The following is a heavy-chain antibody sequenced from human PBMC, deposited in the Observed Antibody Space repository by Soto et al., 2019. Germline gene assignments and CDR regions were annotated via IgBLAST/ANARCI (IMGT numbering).Heavy chain of an antibody. CDR1: GYTFTGYY. CDR2: INPISGGT. CDR3: ATSRVRIAVAGETEYYFDS. V-gene: IGHV1-2*04. D-gene: IGHD6-19*01. Sequence: ASVKVSCKASGYTFTGYYIHWVRQAPGQGLEWMGWINPISGGTNYAQKFQGCVTMTRDTSIRTAYMELSRLSSDDTAVYYCATSRVRIAVAGETEYYFDSWGQGTLVTVS. J-gene: IGHJ4*02.